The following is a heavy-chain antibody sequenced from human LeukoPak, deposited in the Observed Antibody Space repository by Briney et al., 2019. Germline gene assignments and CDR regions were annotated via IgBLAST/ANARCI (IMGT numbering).Heavy chain of an antibody. J-gene: IGHJ6*03. V-gene: IGHV3-48*01. CDR2: ISSSGSTI. D-gene: IGHD2-15*01. CDR3: ARVAIAATPDLAYYYHMDV. Sequence: GGSLRLSCAASGFTFSRFSMNWVRQAPGKGLEWVSYISSSGSTIYYADSVKGRFTISRDNAKNSLYLQMNSLRAEDTAVYYCARVAIAATPDLAYYYHMDVWGKGTTVTVSS. CDR1: GFTFSRFS.